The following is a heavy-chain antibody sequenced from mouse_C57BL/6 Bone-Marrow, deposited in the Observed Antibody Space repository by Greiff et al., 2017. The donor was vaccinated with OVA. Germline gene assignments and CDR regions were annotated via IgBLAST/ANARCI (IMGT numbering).Heavy chain of an antibody. CDR2: IYPGSGNT. D-gene: IGHD2-14*01. CDR3: ARDGVRRNYFDY. CDR1: GYTFTDYY. V-gene: IGHV1-76*01. Sequence: VQLQQSGAELVRPGASVKLSCKASGYTFTDYYINWVKQRPGQGLEWIARIYPGSGNTYYNEKFKGKATLTAEKSSSTAYMQLSSLTSEDSAVYFCARDGVRRNYFDYWGQGTTLTVSS. J-gene: IGHJ2*01.